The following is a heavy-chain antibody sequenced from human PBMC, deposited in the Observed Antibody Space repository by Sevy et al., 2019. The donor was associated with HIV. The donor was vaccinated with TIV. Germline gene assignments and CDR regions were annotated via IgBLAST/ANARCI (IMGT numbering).Heavy chain of an antibody. Sequence: GGSLRLSCAASGFTFSSYAMHWVRQAPGKGLEWVAVISYDGSNKYYADSVKGRFTNSRDNSKNTLYLKMNSRRAEDTAVYYCARDVSSSSRPYYYYYYGMDVWGQGTTVTVSS. V-gene: IGHV3-30-3*01. D-gene: IGHD6-6*01. CDR2: ISYDGSNK. J-gene: IGHJ6*02. CDR3: ARDVSSSSRPYYYYYYGMDV. CDR1: GFTFSSYA.